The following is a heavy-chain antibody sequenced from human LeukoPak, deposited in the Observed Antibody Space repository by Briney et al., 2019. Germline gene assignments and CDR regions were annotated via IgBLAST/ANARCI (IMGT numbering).Heavy chain of an antibody. CDR1: GGTFSSYA. CDR3: ASGRVATFDY. D-gene: IGHD5-12*01. Sequence: ASVKVSCKASGGTFSSYAISWVRQAPGQGLEWMGGIIPIFGTANYAQKFQGRVTITTDESTSTAYMELSSLRSEDTAVYYCASGRVATFDYWGQGTLVTVSS. V-gene: IGHV1-69*05. J-gene: IGHJ4*02. CDR2: IIPIFGTA.